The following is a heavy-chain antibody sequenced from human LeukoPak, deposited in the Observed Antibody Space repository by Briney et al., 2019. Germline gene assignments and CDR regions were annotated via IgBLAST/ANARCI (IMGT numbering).Heavy chain of an antibody. Sequence: PGGSLRLSCAASGFTFSSYAMSWVRQAPGKGLEWVSAISGSAGSTYYADPVKGRFTISRDNSKNTVHLQMNSLRPEDAALYYCARDVPPYLTSPWGLDVWGQGTTVIVSS. V-gene: IGHV3-23*01. J-gene: IGHJ6*02. CDR3: ARDVPPYLTSPWGLDV. CDR1: GFTFSSYA. CDR2: ISGSAGST. D-gene: IGHD1-14*01.